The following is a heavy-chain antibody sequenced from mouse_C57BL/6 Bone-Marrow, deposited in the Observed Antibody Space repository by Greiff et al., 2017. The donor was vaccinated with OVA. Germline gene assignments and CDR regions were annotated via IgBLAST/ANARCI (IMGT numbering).Heavy chain of an antibody. Sequence: VQLQESGPELVKPGASVKISCKASGYAFSSSWMNWVKQRPGKGLEWIGRIYPGDGDTNYNGKFKGKATLTADKSSSTAYMQLSSLTSEDSAVYFCARYRLGSDYWGQGTTLTVSS. J-gene: IGHJ2*01. CDR1: GYAFSSSW. CDR3: ARYRLGSDY. V-gene: IGHV1-82*01. D-gene: IGHD3-3*01. CDR2: IYPGDGDT.